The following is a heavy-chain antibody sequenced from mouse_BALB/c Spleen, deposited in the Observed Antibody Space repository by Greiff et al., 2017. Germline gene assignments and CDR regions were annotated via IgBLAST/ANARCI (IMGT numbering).Heavy chain of an antibody. Sequence: DVQLVESGGGLVKPGGSLKLSCAASGFTFSDYYMYWVRQTPEKRLEWVATISDGGSYTYYPDSVKGRFTISRDNAKNNLYLQMSSLKSEDTAMYYCARTWLAYWGQGTLVTGS. J-gene: IGHJ3*01. CDR3: ARTWLAY. V-gene: IGHV5-4*02. CDR1: GFTFSDYY. CDR2: ISDGGSYT.